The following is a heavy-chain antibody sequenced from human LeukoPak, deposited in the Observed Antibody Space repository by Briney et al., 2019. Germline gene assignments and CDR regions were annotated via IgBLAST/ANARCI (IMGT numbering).Heavy chain of an antibody. V-gene: IGHV1-69*05. CDR3: AREGGTMSGSYYYRAFDI. D-gene: IGHD1-26*01. J-gene: IGHJ3*02. CDR1: GGSFSGYA. CDR2: IIPMFGTA. Sequence: SVKVSCKASGGSFSGYAINWVRQAPGQGLEWLGGIIPMFGTANYAQKFQGRVTITTDESTSTAYMELSSLRSEDTAVYYCAREGGTMSGSYYYRAFDIWGQGTMVTVSS.